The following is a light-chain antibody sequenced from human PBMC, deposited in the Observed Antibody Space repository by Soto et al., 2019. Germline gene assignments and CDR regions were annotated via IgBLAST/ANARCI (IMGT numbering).Light chain of an antibody. Sequence: DAVMTQSPLSLPFTLGQPASISCRPSQSLVYSDGNTYLNWFVQRPGQAPRRLNYKVSDPDPGVPDRFSGSGSGADCTLKISSVEAEDVGVEFCMQGSHWPYTVGQGTKLEIK. V-gene: IGKV2-30*01. CDR1: QSLVYSDGNTY. CDR3: MQGSHWPYT. CDR2: KVS. J-gene: IGKJ2*01.